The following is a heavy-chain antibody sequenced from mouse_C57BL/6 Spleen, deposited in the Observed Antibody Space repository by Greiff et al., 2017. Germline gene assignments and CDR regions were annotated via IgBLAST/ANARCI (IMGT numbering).Heavy chain of an antibody. CDR1: GFNFSDYG. CDR3: ATYDYDGAMDY. V-gene: IGHV5-17*01. Sequence: EVKLVESGGGLVKPGGSLKLSCAASGFNFSDYGMHWVRQAPEKGLEWVAYISSGSSTIYYADTVKGRFTISRDNAKNTLFLQMTSLRSEDTAMYYCATYDYDGAMDYWGQGTSVTVSS. CDR2: ISSGSSTI. D-gene: IGHD2-4*01. J-gene: IGHJ4*01.